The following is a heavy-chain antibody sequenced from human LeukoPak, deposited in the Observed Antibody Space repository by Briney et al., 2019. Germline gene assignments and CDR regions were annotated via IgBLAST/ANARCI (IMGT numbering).Heavy chain of an antibody. J-gene: IGHJ4*02. CDR1: GYTFTGYY. V-gene: IGHV1-2*02. CDR3: ATGGLQYDY. CDR2: INPNSGGT. D-gene: IGHD4-11*01. Sequence: GASVKVSCKASGYTFTGYYMHWVRQAPGQGLEWMGWINPNSGGTNYAQKFQGRVTMTEDTSTDTAYMELSSLRSEDTAVYYCATGGLQYDYWGQGTLVTVSS.